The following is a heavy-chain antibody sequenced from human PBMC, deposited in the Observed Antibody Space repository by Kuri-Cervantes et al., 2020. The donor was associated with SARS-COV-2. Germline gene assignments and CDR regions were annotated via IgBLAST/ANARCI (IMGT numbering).Heavy chain of an antibody. CDR1: GGSISSYY. CDR3: ARVVRGVVDY. D-gene: IGHD3-10*01. J-gene: IGHJ4*02. CDR2: TYTSGST. Sequence: GSLRLSCAVSGGSISSYYWSWIRQPAGKGLEWIGRTYTSGSTNYNPSLKSRVTMSVDTSKNQFSLKLSSVTAADTAVYYCARVVRGVVDYWGQGTLVTVSS. V-gene: IGHV4-4*07.